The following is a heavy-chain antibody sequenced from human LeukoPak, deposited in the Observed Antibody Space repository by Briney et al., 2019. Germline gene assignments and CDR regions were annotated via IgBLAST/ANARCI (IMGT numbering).Heavy chain of an antibody. CDR2: ISYDGSNK. CDR1: GFTFSSYA. CDR3: ALNRGSGWYFHY. Sequence: GGSLRLSCAASGFTFSSYARHWGRQAPGHGLEWVAVISYDGSNKYGDSVKGRFTISRDNSKNTLYLQMNSLRAEDTAVYYCALNRGSGWYFHYWGQGTLVTVSS. V-gene: IGHV3-30*04. J-gene: IGHJ4*02. D-gene: IGHD6-19*01.